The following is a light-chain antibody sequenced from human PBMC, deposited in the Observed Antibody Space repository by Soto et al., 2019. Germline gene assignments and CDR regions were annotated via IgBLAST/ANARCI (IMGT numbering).Light chain of an antibody. Sequence: EIVMTQSPATLSLSAGERGTLSCRASQSISSNLAWYQQKPGQAPRLVIYGASTRATGIPARFSGIVSGTDFTVTISSLEKEDGAVYYCQQRSNWRITFGEGTRLEIK. CDR2: GAS. V-gene: IGKV3D-11*03. J-gene: IGKJ5*01. CDR3: QQRSNWRIT. CDR1: QSISSN.